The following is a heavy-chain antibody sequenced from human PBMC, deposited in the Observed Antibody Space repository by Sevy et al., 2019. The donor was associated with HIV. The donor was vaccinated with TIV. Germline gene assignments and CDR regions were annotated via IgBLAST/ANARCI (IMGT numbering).Heavy chain of an antibody. CDR3: AKRRVQSGLSGGGANYGWDV. D-gene: IGHD2-15*01. CDR1: GFPFSNYA. J-gene: IGHJ6*02. Sequence: GSLKISCAASGFPFSNYAMSWIRQAPGKGLEWVSTLIGGGSRTYYADSVTGRFTISRDNSKNTLYLQMNSLRADDTAIYYCAKRRVQSGLSGGGANYGWDVCGHGTTVTVSS. V-gene: IGHV3-23*01. CDR2: LIGGGSRT.